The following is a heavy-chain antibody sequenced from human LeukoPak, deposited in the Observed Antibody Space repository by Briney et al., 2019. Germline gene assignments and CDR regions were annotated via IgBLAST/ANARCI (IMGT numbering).Heavy chain of an antibody. V-gene: IGHV1-8*01. CDR3: ARNHYYGSGSYYSYYYYYYYMDV. D-gene: IGHD3-10*01. CDR1: GYTFTSYD. CDR2: MNPNSGNT. J-gene: IGHJ6*03. Sequence: ASVKVSCKASGYTFTSYDINWVRQATGQGLEWMGWMNPNSGNTGYAQKFQGRVTMTRNTSISTAYMELSSLRSEDTAVYYCARNHYYGSGSYYSYYYYYYYMDVWGKGTTVTISS.